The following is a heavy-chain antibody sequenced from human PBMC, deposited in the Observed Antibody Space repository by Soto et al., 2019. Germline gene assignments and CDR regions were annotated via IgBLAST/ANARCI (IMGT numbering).Heavy chain of an antibody. D-gene: IGHD5-18*01. V-gene: IGHV3-33*01. CDR1: GFTFSSYG. Sequence: QVQLVESGGGVVQPGRSLRLSCAASGFTFSSYGMHWVRQAPGKGLEWVAVIWYDGSNKYYADSVKGRLTISRDISKNTLYLQMNSLRGEDTAVYYCARDALGFSYVDWGQGTLVTVSS. J-gene: IGHJ4*02. CDR2: IWYDGSNK. CDR3: ARDALGFSYVD.